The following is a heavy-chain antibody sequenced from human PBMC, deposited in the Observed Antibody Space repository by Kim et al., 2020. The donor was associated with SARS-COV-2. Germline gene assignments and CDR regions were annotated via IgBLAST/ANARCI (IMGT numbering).Heavy chain of an antibody. Sequence: GGSLRLSCAASGFTFSSYWMSWVRQAPGKGLEWVANIKQDGSEKYYVDSVKGRFTISRDNAKNSLYLQMNSLRAEDTAVYYCARGGYYDSSGPTAYWGQGTLVSPSS. CDR3: ARGGYYDSSGPTAY. CDR1: GFTFSSYW. CDR2: IKQDGSEK. D-gene: IGHD3-22*01. J-gene: IGHJ4*02. V-gene: IGHV3-7*01.